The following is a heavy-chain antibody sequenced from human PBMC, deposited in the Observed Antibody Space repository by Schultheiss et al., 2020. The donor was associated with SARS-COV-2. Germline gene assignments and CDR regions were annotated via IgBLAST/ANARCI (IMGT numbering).Heavy chain of an antibody. CDR2: IYYSGST. Sequence: SETLSLTCTVSGGSISSGGYSWSWIRQPPGKGLEWIGYIYYSGSTNYNPSLKSRVTISVDRSKNQFSLKLSSVTAADTAVYYCARENLGRLGPLFYYGMDVWGQGTTVTVSS. V-gene: IGHV4-61*08. CDR1: GGSISSGGYS. CDR3: ARENLGRLGPLFYYGMDV. J-gene: IGHJ6*02. D-gene: IGHD7-27*01.